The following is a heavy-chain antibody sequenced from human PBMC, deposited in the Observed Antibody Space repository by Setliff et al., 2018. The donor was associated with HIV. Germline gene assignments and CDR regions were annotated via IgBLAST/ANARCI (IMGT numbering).Heavy chain of an antibody. CDR3: ARHRGGAAACCYYYMDV. CDR2: VYTSGST. D-gene: IGHD6-13*01. CDR1: GGSISSGGYY. V-gene: IGHV4-61*02. Sequence: SETLSLTCNVSGGSISSGGYYWSWIRQPAGKGLEWIGSVYTSGSTYYNPSLKSRVTISLDTSKNHFSLKLSSVTAADTAVYYCARHRGGAAACCYYYMDVWGKGTPVTVSS. J-gene: IGHJ6*03.